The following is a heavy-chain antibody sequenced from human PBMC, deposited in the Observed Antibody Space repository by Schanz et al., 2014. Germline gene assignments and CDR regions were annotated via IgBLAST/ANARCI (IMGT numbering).Heavy chain of an antibody. CDR2: IWYDGSNK. CDR1: GFAFSSFA. J-gene: IGHJ4*02. Sequence: VQLMESGGGLVKPGGSLRLSCVASGFAFSSFAMTWVRQAPGRGLEWVAVIWYDGSNKYYADSVKGRFTISRDNSENTLYLQMSSLRVEDTAVYYCARVDSSGYFFDNWGQGTRXTVSS. V-gene: IGHV3-33*08. D-gene: IGHD3-22*01. CDR3: ARVDSSGYFFDN.